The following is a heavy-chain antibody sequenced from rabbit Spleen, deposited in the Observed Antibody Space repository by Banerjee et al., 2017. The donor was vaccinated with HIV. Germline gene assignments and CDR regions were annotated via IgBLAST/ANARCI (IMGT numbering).Heavy chain of an antibody. CDR3: ARDTSSSFSSYGMDL. J-gene: IGHJ6*01. CDR2: IDTGSGNT. D-gene: IGHD1-1*01. CDR1: GFSFSGTYY. V-gene: IGHV1S45*01. Sequence: QEQLEESGGGLVQPEGSLTLACTASGFSFSGTYYMCWVRQAPGKGLEWIACIDTGSGNTYYASWAKGRFTISKTSSTTVTLQMTRLTAADTATYFCARDTSSSFSSYGMDLWGPGTLVTVS.